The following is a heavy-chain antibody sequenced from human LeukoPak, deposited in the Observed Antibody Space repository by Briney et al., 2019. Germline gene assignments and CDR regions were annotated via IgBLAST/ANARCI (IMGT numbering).Heavy chain of an antibody. CDR2: INPNSGGT. J-gene: IGHJ5*02. Sequence: GASVKVSCKASGYTFTGYYMHWVRQAPGQGLEWMGWINPNSGGTNYAQKFQGRVTMTRDTSISTAYMELSRLRSDDTAVYYCASEHDYGGISYWFDPWGQGTLVTVSS. CDR3: ASEHDYGGISYWFDP. CDR1: GYTFTGYY. V-gene: IGHV1-2*02. D-gene: IGHD4-23*01.